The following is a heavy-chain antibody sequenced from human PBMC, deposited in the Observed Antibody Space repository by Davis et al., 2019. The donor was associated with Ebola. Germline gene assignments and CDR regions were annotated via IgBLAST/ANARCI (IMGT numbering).Heavy chain of an antibody. V-gene: IGHV4-30-2*01. Sequence: SETLSLTCTVSGGSISSGGYSWNWIRQTPAKGLEWIGYIFHGGTTDYNPSLKSRVAMSVDRSKNQFSLKLSSVTAADTAVYYCARDSIYNNYYYFDYWGQGTLVTVSS. CDR1: GGSISSGGYS. J-gene: IGHJ4*02. CDR3: ARDSIYNNYYYFDY. D-gene: IGHD4-11*01. CDR2: IFHGGTT.